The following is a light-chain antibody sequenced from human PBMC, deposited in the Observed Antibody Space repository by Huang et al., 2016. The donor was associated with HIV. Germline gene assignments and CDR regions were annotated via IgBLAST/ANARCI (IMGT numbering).Light chain of an antibody. V-gene: IGKV3-11*01. Sequence: EIVLTQSPATLSLSPGERATLSCRASQSVSSYLAWYQQKPGQAPRPLIYDTSNSATDSPARCSGSRAGTDFTLTISSLEPEDFAVYYCQQRTNWPLYTFGQGTKLEIK. CDR3: QQRTNWPLYT. CDR2: DTS. CDR1: QSVSSY. J-gene: IGKJ2*01.